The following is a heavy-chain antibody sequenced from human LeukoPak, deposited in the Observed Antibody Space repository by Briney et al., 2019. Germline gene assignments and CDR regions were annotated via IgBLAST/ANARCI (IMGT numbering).Heavy chain of an antibody. CDR2: ISAYNGNT. J-gene: IGHJ3*02. CDR1: GYTFTSYG. CDR3: ARDHGKIQLWSRGGIGDDAFDI. Sequence: ASVKVSCKAPGYTFTSYGISWVRQAPGQGLEWMGWISAYNGNTNYAQKLQGRVTMTTDTSTSTAYMELRSLRSDDTAVYYCARDHGKIQLWSRGGIGDDAFDIWGQGTMVTVSS. D-gene: IGHD5-18*01. V-gene: IGHV1-18*01.